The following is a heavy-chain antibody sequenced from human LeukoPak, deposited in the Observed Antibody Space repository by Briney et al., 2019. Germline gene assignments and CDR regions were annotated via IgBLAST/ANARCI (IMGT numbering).Heavy chain of an antibody. Sequence: PSETLSLTCTVSGGSISSSSYYWGWIRQPPGKGLEWIGSIYYSGSTYYNPSLKSRVTVSVDTSKNQFSLKLSSVTAADTAVYYCARRRKNIWSAPGAQGTLATVSS. V-gene: IGHV4-39*01. J-gene: IGHJ5*02. CDR1: GGSISSSSYY. CDR3: ARRRKNIWSAP. CDR2: IYYSGST.